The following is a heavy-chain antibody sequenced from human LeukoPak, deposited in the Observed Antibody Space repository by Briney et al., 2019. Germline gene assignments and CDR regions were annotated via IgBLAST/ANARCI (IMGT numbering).Heavy chain of an antibody. CDR3: AKDKHPVVAAAYGDAFDI. Sequence: GGSLRLSCAASGLTFSSYGMHWVRQAPGKGLEWVAFIRYDGSNKYYADSMKGRFTISRDNSKNTLYLQMNSLRAEDTAVYYSAKDKHPVVAAAYGDAFDIWGQGTMVTVSS. V-gene: IGHV3-30*02. J-gene: IGHJ3*02. CDR2: IRYDGSNK. D-gene: IGHD2-2*01. CDR1: GLTFSSYG.